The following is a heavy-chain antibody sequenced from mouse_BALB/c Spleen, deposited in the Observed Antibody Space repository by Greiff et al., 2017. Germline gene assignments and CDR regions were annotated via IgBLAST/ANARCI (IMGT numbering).Heavy chain of an antibody. J-gene: IGHJ2*01. Sequence: QVQLKQSGAELVRPGTSVKISCKASGYTFTNYWLGWVKQRPGHGLEWIGDIYPGGGYTNYNEKFKGKATLTADTSSSTAYMQLSSLTSEDSAVYFCARGWDEGGYYFDYWGQGTTLTVSS. V-gene: IGHV1-63*02. CDR3: ARGWDEGGYYFDY. CDR2: IYPGGGYT. CDR1: GYTFTNYW. D-gene: IGHD4-1*01.